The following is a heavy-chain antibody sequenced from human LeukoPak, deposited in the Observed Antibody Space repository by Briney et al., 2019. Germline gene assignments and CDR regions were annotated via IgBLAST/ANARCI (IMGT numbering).Heavy chain of an antibody. V-gene: IGHV4-39*01. CDR3: ARPLVRDYYFDY. D-gene: IGHD4/OR15-4a*01. CDR1: GGSISSSSYY. CDR2: IYYSGST. J-gene: IGHJ4*02. Sequence: SETLSLTCTVSGGSISSSSYYWGWIRQPPGKGLEWIGSIYYSGSTYYNPSLKSRVTISVDTSKNQFSLKLSSVTAADTAVYYCARPLVRDYYFDYWGQGTLVTVSS.